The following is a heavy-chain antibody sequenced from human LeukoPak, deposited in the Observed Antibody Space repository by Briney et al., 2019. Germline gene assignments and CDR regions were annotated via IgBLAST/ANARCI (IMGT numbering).Heavy chain of an antibody. CDR1: GGSISNSNYY. V-gene: IGHV4-39*01. J-gene: IGHJ5*02. D-gene: IGHD2-8*02. Sequence: SETLSLTRTVSGGSISNSNYYWAWIRQPPGKGLEWIGSINYSGNTYYHPSLESRVTISVDTSKTQFSLKLTSVTAADTAVFYCARLDLVSRWFDPWGQGTLVTVSS. CDR2: INYSGNT. CDR3: ARLDLVSRWFDP.